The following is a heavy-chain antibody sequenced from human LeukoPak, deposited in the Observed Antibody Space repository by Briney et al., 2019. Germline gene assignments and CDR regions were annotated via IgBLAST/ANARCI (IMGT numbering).Heavy chain of an antibody. V-gene: IGHV4-59*08. CDR1: GASMSAYY. J-gene: IGHJ5*02. D-gene: IGHD3-10*01. Sequence: SETLSLTCTVSGASMSAYYWSWIRQPPGEGLEWIGYINYSGNTNCNPSLKSRATISVDTSKNQFSLKLSSVTAADTAVYYCASFSWGSGSYNQEAIWSWFDPWGQGTLVIVSS. CDR2: INYSGNT. CDR3: ASFSWGSGSYNQEAIWSWFDP.